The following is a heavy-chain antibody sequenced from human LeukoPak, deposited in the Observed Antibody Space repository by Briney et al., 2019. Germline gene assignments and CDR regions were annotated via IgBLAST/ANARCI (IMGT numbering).Heavy chain of an antibody. CDR2: ISSSGSTI. V-gene: IGHV3-48*03. Sequence: GGSLRLSCAASGFTFSSYEMNWVRQAPGKGLELVSYISSSGSTIYYADSVKGRFTISRDNAKNSLYLQMNSLRAEDTAVYYCAELGITMIGGVWGKGTTVTISS. D-gene: IGHD3-10*02. J-gene: IGHJ6*04. CDR3: AELGITMIGGV. CDR1: GFTFSSYE.